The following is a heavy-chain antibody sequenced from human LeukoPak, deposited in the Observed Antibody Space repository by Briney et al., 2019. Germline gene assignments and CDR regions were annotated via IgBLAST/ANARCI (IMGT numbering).Heavy chain of an antibody. CDR2: ISSSSSYI. Sequence: GGSLRLSCAASGFTFSSYSMSWVRQAPGKGLEWVSSISSSSSYIYYADSVKGRFTISRDNAKNSLYLQMNSLRAEDTAVYYCARGSCSCFDYWGQGTLVTVSS. J-gene: IGHJ4*02. D-gene: IGHD2-2*01. CDR3: ARGSCSCFDY. CDR1: GFTFSSYS. V-gene: IGHV3-21*01.